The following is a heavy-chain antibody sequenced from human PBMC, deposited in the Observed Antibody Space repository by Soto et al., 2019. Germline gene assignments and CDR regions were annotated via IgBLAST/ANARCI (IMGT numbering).Heavy chain of an antibody. CDR1: GFTFSSYA. Sequence: QVQLVESGGGVVQPGRSLRLSCAASGFTFSSYAMHWVRQAPGKGLEWVAVISYDGSNKYYADAGKGRFTISRDNYKNTLYLQMNSLRAADKAVYYCAIAYEGGYFDYGGQGTLVTVS. D-gene: IGHD3-16*01. CDR3: AIAYEGGYFDY. J-gene: IGHJ4*02. CDR2: ISYDGSNK. V-gene: IGHV3-30-3*01.